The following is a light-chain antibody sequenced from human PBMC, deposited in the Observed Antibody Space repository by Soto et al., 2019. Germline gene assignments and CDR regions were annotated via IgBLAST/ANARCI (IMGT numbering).Light chain of an antibody. V-gene: IGKV3-11*01. Sequence: EIVLTQSPDTRSTSSGEEASLCCXXSQSVHTFLAWYQQKPGQAPRLLIYGASTRATGVPARFSGSGSGTDFTLTISSLEPEDFAVYYCHQRSNWPPDTFGQGTRLEIK. CDR3: HQRSNWPPDT. CDR2: GAS. J-gene: IGKJ5*01. CDR1: QSVHTF.